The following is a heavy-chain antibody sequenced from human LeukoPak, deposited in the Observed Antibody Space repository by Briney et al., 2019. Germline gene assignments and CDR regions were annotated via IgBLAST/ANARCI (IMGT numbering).Heavy chain of an antibody. V-gene: IGHV1-2*02. CDR3: ARGSGYSPSYYFDY. CDR2: INPNSGGT. Sequence: ASVKVSCKASGYTFTGHYMHWIRQAPGQGLEWMGWINPNSGGTNYAQKFQGRVAMTRDTSISTAYMELSRLRSDDTAVYYCARGSGYSPSYYFDYWGQGTLVTVSS. CDR1: GYTFTGHY. J-gene: IGHJ4*02. D-gene: IGHD5-18*01.